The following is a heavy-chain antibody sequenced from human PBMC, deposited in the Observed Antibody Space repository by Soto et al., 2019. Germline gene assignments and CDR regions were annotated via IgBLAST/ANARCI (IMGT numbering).Heavy chain of an antibody. CDR1: GGSVTNDNW. CDR3: ASGGGGGNY. Sequence: QVQLQESGPGLVKPSGTLSLTCAVSGGSVTNDNWWSWVRQPPGKGLEWIGEIYHSGSTNYNPSPKSPVTIPIDNSNNQVSLKLNSVPAADTAVYYCASGGGGGNYWGQGTLVTVSS. CDR2: IYHSGST. J-gene: IGHJ4*02. D-gene: IGHD3-16*01. V-gene: IGHV4-4*02.